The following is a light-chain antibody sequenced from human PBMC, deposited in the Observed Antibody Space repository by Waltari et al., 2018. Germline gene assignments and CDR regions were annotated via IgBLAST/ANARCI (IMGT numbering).Light chain of an antibody. V-gene: IGKV3-20*01. CDR3: QQYGSSPQT. CDR1: QSVSSSY. J-gene: IGKJ1*01. Sequence: EIVLTQSPGTLSLSPGERATPSCRASQSVSSSYLAWYQQKPGQAPRLLIYGASSRATGIPVRFSGSGSGTDFTLTISRLEPEDFAVYYCQQYGSSPQTFGQGTKVEIK. CDR2: GAS.